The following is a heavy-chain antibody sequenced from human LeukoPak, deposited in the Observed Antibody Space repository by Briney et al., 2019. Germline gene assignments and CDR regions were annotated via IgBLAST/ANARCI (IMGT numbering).Heavy chain of an antibody. CDR2: VSYTGRT. D-gene: IGHD3-22*01. CDR3: ARLLDNEISGDADTLDV. V-gene: IGHV4-59*11. J-gene: IGHJ3*01. CDR1: GGSLSGHY. Sequence: PSETLSLTCTVSGGSLSGHYWSWIRQPPGKRLEWIGYVSYTGRTKYNPSLQSRVTISIDTSKSQFSLKLTSVTSADTAVYSCARLLDNEISGDADTLDVWGQGTTVIVSS.